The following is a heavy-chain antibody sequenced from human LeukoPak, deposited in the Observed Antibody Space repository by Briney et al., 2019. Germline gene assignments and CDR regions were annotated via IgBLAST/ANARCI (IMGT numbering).Heavy chain of an antibody. J-gene: IGHJ4*02. D-gene: IGHD6-13*01. CDR2: IYYSGST. CDR3: ARGGAYSSSPVDY. V-gene: IGHV4-59*01. CDR1: GGSISSYY. Sequence: SPTLSLTCTVSGGSISSYYWSWIRQPPGKGLEWIGYIYYSGSTNYNPSLKSRVTISVDTSKNQFSLKLSSVTAADTAVYYCARGGAYSSSPVDYWGQGTLVTVSS.